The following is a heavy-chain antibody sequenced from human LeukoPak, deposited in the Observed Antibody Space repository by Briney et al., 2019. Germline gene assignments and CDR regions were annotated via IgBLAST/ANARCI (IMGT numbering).Heavy chain of an antibody. CDR3: ARDRGWFDP. CDR2: IYYSGST. Sequence: SETLSLTCTVSGGSISSYYWSWIRQPPGKGLEWIGYIYYSGSTNYNPSLKSRVTISVDTSKNQFSLKLSSVTAADTAVYYCARDRGWFDPWGQGTLVTVFS. V-gene: IGHV4-59*01. D-gene: IGHD3-10*01. J-gene: IGHJ5*02. CDR1: GGSISSYY.